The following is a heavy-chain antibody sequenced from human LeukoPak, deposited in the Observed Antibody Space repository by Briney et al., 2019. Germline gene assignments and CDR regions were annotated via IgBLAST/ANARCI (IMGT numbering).Heavy chain of an antibody. Sequence: PSQTLSLTCAVSGGSISSGGYSWSWIRQPPGKGLEWIGYIYHSGSTYYNPPLKSRVTISVDRSKNQFSLKLSSVTAADTAAYYCARGIGGSRAVHYYYGMDVWGQGTTVTVSS. CDR3: ARGIGGSRAVHYYYGMDV. CDR2: IYHSGST. D-gene: IGHD2-15*01. CDR1: GGSISSGGYS. J-gene: IGHJ6*02. V-gene: IGHV4-30-2*01.